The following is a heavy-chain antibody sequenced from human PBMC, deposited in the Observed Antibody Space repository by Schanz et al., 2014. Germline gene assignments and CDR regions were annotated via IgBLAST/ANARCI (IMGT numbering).Heavy chain of an antibody. V-gene: IGHV3-30*06. CDR3: ARDRGYCSGGSCLTFDY. J-gene: IGHJ4*02. Sequence: QVQLVESGGGVVQPGRSLRLSCAASGFIFSSYGLHWVRQAPGKGLEWVAAMSYDGSIKYYGDSVKGRFTISRDNSKNTLYLHMNPLRSEDTAVYYCARDRGYCSGGSCLTFDYWGQGTLVTVSS. CDR2: MSYDGSIK. CDR1: GFIFSSYG. D-gene: IGHD2-15*01.